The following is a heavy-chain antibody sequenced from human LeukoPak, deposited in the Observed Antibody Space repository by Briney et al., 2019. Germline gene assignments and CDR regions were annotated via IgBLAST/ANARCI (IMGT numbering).Heavy chain of an antibody. CDR3: ARTGSTGGY. J-gene: IGHJ4*02. CDR1: GGSVSGGNYY. CDR2: IHYSGST. Sequence: PSETLSLTCTVSGGSVSGGNYYCSWSRQSPGKGLEWTGYIHYSGSTVYNPSLKSRVTMSIDTSKNQFSLNLSSVTAADTAVYYCARTGSTGGYWGQRTLVTVSS. D-gene: IGHD1-1*01. V-gene: IGHV4-61*01.